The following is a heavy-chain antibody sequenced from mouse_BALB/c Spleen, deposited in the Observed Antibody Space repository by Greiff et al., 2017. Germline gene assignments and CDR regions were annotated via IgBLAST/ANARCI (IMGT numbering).Heavy chain of an antibody. CDR1: GFTFSSYA. J-gene: IGHJ4*01. V-gene: IGHV5-9-1*01. Sequence: EVMLVESGGGLVKPGGSLKLSCAASGFTFSSYAMSWVRQTPEKRLEWVATISSGGSYTYYPDSVKGRFTISRDNARNILYLQMSSLRSEDTAMYYCARDYYDYDYYYAMDYWGQGTSVTVSS. D-gene: IGHD2-4*01. CDR2: ISSGGSYT. CDR3: ARDYYDYDYYYAMDY.